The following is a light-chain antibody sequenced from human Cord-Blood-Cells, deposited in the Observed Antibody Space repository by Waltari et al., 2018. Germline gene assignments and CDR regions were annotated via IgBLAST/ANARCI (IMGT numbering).Light chain of an antibody. Sequence: DIQLTQSPSFLSASVGDRVTITCRASQGISSYLAWYQQKPGKAPKLLIYAASTLQRGVPARFSGSGSGTEFTLTISSLQPEDFATYYCQQLGTFGGGTKVEIK. CDR2: AAS. J-gene: IGKJ4*01. CDR1: QGISSY. V-gene: IGKV1-9*01. CDR3: QQLGT.